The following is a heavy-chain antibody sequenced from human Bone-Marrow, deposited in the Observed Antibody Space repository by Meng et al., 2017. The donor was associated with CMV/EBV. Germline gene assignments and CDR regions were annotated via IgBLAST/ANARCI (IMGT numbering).Heavy chain of an antibody. Sequence: GESLKISCAASGFTFSNAWMSWVRQAPGKGLEWVANIKQDGSEKYYVDSVKGRFTISRDNAKNLVYLQMNSLRSDDTAVYYCARGWLQLRALDYWGQGTLVTVSS. CDR2: IKQDGSEK. V-gene: IGHV3-7*03. D-gene: IGHD5-24*01. CDR3: ARGWLQLRALDY. J-gene: IGHJ4*02. CDR1: GFTFSNAW.